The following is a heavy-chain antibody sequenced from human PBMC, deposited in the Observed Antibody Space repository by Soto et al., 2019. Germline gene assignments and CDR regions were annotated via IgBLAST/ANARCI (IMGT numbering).Heavy chain of an antibody. J-gene: IGHJ6*02. CDR1: GGTFSSYA. V-gene: IGHV1-69*13. CDR3: ARDSGSSSWARKYYYYYYGMDV. CDR2: IIPIFGTA. D-gene: IGHD6-13*01. Sequence: ASVKVSCKASGGTFSSYAISWVRQAPGQGLEWMGGIIPIFGTANYAQKFQGRVTITADESTSTAYMELGSLRSEDTAVYYCARDSGSSSWARKYYYYYYGMDVWGQGTTVTVSS.